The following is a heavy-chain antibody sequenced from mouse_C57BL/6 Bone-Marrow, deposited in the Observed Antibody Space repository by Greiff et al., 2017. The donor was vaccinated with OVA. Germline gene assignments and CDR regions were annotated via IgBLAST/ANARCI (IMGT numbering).Heavy chain of an antibody. D-gene: IGHD2-5*01. CDR3: APYYSNYPWYFDV. V-gene: IGHV14-2*01. J-gene: IGHJ1*03. Sequence: EVKLMESGAELVKPGASVKLSCTASGFNIKDYYMHWVKQRTEQGLEWIGRIDPEDGETKYAPKFQGKATITADTSSNTAYLQLSSLTSEDTAVYYCAPYYSNYPWYFDVWGTGTTVTVSS. CDR1: GFNIKDYY. CDR2: IDPEDGET.